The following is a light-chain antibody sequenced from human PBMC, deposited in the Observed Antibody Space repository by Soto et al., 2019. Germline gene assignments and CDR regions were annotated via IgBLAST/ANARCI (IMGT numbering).Light chain of an antibody. CDR3: QQYNDWPLT. CDR2: GAS. J-gene: IGKJ4*01. Sequence: ESVLTQSPGTLSLSPGERATLSCRASQSVSNNYLAWYQQKPGQAPRLLIYGASIRATDIPARFSGSGSGTEFSLTISSLQSEDFAVYYCQQYNDWPLTFGGGTKVDIK. CDR1: QSVSNN. V-gene: IGKV3D-15*01.